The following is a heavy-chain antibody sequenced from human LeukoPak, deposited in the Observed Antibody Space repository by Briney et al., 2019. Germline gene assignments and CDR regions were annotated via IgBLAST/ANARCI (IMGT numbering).Heavy chain of an antibody. D-gene: IGHD5-24*01. CDR2: TYYRPKWYN. CDR1: GDSVSSNSAA. J-gene: IGHJ4*02. V-gene: IGHV6-1*01. Sequence: SQTLSLTCAISGDSVSSNSAAWNWIRQSPSRGLEWLGRTYYRPKWYNDYAVSVKSRITINSDTSKNQFSLQLNSVTPEDTAVYYCAREADLATIPYLDYWGQGTLVTVSS. CDR3: AREADLATIPYLDY.